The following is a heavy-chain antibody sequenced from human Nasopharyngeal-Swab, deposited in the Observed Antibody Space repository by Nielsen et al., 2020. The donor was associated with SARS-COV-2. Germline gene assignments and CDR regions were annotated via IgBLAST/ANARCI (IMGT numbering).Heavy chain of an antibody. D-gene: IGHD2-15*01. J-gene: IGHJ6*03. V-gene: IGHV5-10-1*01. CDR2: IDPSDSYT. CDR3: ARRAYCSGGSCYSPYYYMDV. Sequence: GESLKISCKGSGYSFTSYWISWVRQMPGKGLEWMGRIDPSDSYTNYSPSFQGHVTISADKSISTAYLQWSSLKASDTAMHYCARRAYCSGGSCYSPYYYMDVWGKGTTVTVSS. CDR1: GYSFTSYW.